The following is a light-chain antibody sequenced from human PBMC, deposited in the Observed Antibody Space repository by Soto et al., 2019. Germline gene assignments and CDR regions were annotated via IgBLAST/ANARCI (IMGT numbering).Light chain of an antibody. CDR3: QQRTDWPRA. CDR2: DAS. V-gene: IGKV3-11*01. CDR1: QSLGTY. Sequence: IVLTQSPANLSLSPGERATLSCRASQSLGTYLVWYQQKPGQAPRLLIYDASKRATGIPARFSGSGSGTDFTLTISSLEPEDFAVYYCQQRTDWPRAFGQGTKVEIK. J-gene: IGKJ1*01.